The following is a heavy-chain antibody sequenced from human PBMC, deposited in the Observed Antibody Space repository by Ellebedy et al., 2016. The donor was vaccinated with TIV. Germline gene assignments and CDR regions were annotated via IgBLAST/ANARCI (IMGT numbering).Heavy chain of an antibody. CDR2: ISHTGSRT. Sequence: PGGSLRLSCAASGFTFSSYAMSWVRQAPGKGLEWVSTISHTGSRTYYADSVEGRFTISRDNSKKTLYLQMNSLRAEDTAVYYCAQGEDWYCSGGSCSKVFDFWGQGTLVTVSS. CDR3: AQGEDWYCSGGSCSKVFDF. CDR1: GFTFSSYA. D-gene: IGHD2-15*01. J-gene: IGHJ4*02. V-gene: IGHV3-23*01.